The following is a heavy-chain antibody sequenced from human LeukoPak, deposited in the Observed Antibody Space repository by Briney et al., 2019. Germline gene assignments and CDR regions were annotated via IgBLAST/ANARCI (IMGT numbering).Heavy chain of an antibody. V-gene: IGHV3-23*01. CDR3: AKDRGGRSGPKYQLLYSPPPPAIFDY. CDR2: ISGSGGST. Sequence: PGGSLRLSCAASGFTFSSYAMSWVRQAPGKGLEWVSAISGSGGSTYYADSVKGRFTISRDNSKNTLYLQMNSLRAEDTAVYYCAKDRGGRSGPKYQLLYSPPPPAIFDYWGQGTLVTVSS. J-gene: IGHJ4*02. D-gene: IGHD2-2*02. CDR1: GFTFSSYA.